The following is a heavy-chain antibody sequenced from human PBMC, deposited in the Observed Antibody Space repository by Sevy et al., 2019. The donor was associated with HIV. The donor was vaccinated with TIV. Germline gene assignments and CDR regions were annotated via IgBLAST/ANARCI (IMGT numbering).Heavy chain of an antibody. J-gene: IGHJ6*02. CDR3: AKNRLPGGSYFSRDGFDV. CDR2: ILHDGSYR. Sequence: GGSLRLSCAASGFTFSSYDMHWVRQAPGKGLEWVAIILHDGSYREYVDSVRGRFTISRDNSKNTMYLQMNGLSIEDTAVYYCAKNRLPGGSYFSRDGFDVWGRGTTVTVSS. V-gene: IGHV3-30*18. CDR1: GFTFSSYD. D-gene: IGHD3-10*01.